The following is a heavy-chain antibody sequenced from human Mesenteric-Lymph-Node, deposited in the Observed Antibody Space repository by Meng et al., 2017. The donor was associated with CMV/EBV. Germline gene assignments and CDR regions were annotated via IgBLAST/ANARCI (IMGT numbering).Heavy chain of an antibody. D-gene: IGHD2-2*02. V-gene: IGHV1-69*02. J-gene: IGHJ6*02. CDR1: GGTFSSYT. Sequence: SVKVSCKASGGTFSSYTISWVRQAPGQGLEWMGRIIPILGIANYAQKFQGRVTITADKSTSTAYMELSSLRSEDTAVYYCAGDIVVVPAAIRSYYYYYGMDVWGQGTTVTVSS. CDR2: IIPILGIA. CDR3: AGDIVVVPAAIRSYYYYYGMDV.